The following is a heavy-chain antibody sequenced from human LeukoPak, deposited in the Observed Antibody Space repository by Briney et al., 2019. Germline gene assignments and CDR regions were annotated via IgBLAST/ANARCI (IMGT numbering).Heavy chain of an antibody. V-gene: IGHV1-69*05. CDR2: IIPIFGTA. J-gene: IGHJ4*02. D-gene: IGHD5-24*01. CDR1: GGTFSSYA. Sequence: SVKVSCKASGGTFSSYAISWVRQAPGQGLEWMGGIIPIFGTANYAQKFQGRVTITTDESTSTAYMELSSLRSEDTAVYYCASLEMATISYFDXXGQGTLVTVSS. CDR3: ASLEMATISYFDX.